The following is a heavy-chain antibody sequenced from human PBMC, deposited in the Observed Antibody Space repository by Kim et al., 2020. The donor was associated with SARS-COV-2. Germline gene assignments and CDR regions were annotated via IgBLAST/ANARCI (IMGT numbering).Heavy chain of an antibody. J-gene: IGHJ4*02. CDR2: IIPIFGTA. V-gene: IGHV1-69*13. Sequence: SVKVSCKASGGTFSSHDFSWLRQAPGQGLEWMGGIIPIFGTANYAQKFQGRVTITADESTSTAYMEVISLRSEDTAVYYCARGSSGSSWYSPHFYNWGQ. D-gene: IGHD6-13*01. CDR1: GGTFSSHD. CDR3: ARGSSGSSWYSPHFYN.